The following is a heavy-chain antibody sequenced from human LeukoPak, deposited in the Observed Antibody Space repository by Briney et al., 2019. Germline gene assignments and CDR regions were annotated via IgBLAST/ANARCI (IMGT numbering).Heavy chain of an antibody. V-gene: IGHV4-39*01. CDR2: IYYSGST. J-gene: IGHJ4*02. Sequence: SETLSLTCTLSGGSISSSSYYWGWIRQPPGKRLEWIGSIYYSGSTYYNPSLKSRVTISVDTSKNQFSLKLCSVTAADTAVYYCARRLAAAGNEFFDYWGQGTLVTVSS. D-gene: IGHD6-13*01. CDR1: GGSISSSSYY. CDR3: ARRLAAAGNEFFDY.